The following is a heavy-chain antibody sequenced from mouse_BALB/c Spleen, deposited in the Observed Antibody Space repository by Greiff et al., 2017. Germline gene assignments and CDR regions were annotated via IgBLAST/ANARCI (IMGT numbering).Heavy chain of an antibody. CDR3: ARGGDYRYDDY. V-gene: IGHV1-9*01. J-gene: IGHJ2*01. D-gene: IGHD2-14*01. CDR1: GYTFSSYW. Sequence: VQLQQSGAELMKPGASVKISCKATGYTFSSYWIEWVKQRPGHGLEWIGEILPGSGSTNYNEKFKGKATFTADTSSNTAYMQLSSLTSEDSAVYYCARGGDYRYDDYWGQGTTLTVSS. CDR2: ILPGSGST.